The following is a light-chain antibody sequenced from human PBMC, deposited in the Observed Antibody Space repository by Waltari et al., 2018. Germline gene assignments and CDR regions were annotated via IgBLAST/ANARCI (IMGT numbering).Light chain of an antibody. CDR1: QSVTNN. J-gene: IGKJ4*01. CDR3: QQYNNLPLT. CDR2: RAS. Sequence: EIVMTQSPATLSLSPGERATLSCRASQSVTNNLAWYQQKPGQAPRLLIYRASTRATSIPARISGSGSGTEFTLTISSLQSEDFAFYYCQQYNNLPLTFGGGTKVEIK. V-gene: IGKV3-15*01.